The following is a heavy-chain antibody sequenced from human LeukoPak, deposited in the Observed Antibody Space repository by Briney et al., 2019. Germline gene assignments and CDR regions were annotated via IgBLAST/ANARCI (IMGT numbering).Heavy chain of an antibody. CDR2: IYYSGST. J-gene: IGHJ3*02. CDR1: GGSIITYY. CDR3: ARGGTAVVTPYAFDI. Sequence: SETLSLTCTVSGGSIITYYWSWIRQPPGQGLEWIGYIYYSGSTNYNPSVKSRVTMSVDTSKKQFSLNLSSLTAADTAVYYCARGGTAVVTPYAFDIWGQGTMVTVSS. D-gene: IGHD4-23*01. V-gene: IGHV4-59*01.